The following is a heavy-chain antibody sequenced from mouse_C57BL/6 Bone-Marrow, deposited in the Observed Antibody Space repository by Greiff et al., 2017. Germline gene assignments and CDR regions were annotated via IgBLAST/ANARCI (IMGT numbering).Heavy chain of an antibody. CDR1: GYTFTSYW. J-gene: IGHJ2*01. CDR2: IEPSDSYT. V-gene: IGHV1-69*01. CDR3: ARWGQLDY. Sequence: QVQLQQPGAELVMPGASVTLSCTASGYTFTSYWMHWVKQRPGQGLEWIGVIEPSDSYTNYNQKFKGKSTLTVDKASSTAYMQLSSRTSEDSAVYYCARWGQLDYWGQGTTLTVSS.